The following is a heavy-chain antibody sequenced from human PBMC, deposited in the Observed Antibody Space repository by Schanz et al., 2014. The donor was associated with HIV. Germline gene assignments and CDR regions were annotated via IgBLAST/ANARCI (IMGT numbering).Heavy chain of an antibody. CDR1: GFPFRSYW. D-gene: IGHD2-15*01. CDR2: IKEDGSEK. Sequence: EAQLVESGGGLVQPGGSLRLSCTASGFPFRSYWMSWVRQAPGKGLEWVANIKEDGSEKYYVDPVKGRFIISRDNAKNSLYLQMNSLRAEDTAVYYCARGSGPYYYYYGMDVWGQGTTVTVSS. J-gene: IGHJ6*02. CDR3: ARGSGPYYYYYGMDV. V-gene: IGHV3-7*01.